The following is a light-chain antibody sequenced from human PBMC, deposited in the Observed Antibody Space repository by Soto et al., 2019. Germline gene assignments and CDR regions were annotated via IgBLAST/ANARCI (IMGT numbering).Light chain of an antibody. V-gene: IGKV3-11*01. CDR3: QQRSKWPLS. J-gene: IGKJ4*01. CDR2: DAS. CDR1: QSIGNY. Sequence: EMVLTQSPATLSLSPGTSATLSCRASQSIGNYLAWYQQKPGQPPRLLIYDASNRATGIPARLSGSGFGTDFTLTIDSLEPEDFAVYYCQQRSKWPLSFGGGTKVDIK.